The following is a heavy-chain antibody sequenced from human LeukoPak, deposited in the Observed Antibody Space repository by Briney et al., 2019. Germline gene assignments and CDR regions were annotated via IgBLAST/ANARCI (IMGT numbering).Heavy chain of an antibody. CDR2: ISYDGSNK. Sequence: GRSLRLSCAASGFTFSSYAMHWVRQAPGKGLEWVAVISYDGSNKHYADSVKGRFTISRDNSKNTLYLQMNSLRAEDTAVYYCARDLLAAADDYWGQGTLVTVSS. CDR3: ARDLLAAADDY. V-gene: IGHV3-30*04. J-gene: IGHJ4*02. D-gene: IGHD6-13*01. CDR1: GFTFSSYA.